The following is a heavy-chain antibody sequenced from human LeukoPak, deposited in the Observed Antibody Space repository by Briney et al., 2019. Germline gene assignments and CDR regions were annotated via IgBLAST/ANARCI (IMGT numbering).Heavy chain of an antibody. CDR2: IKPSGGDT. V-gene: IGHV1-46*01. J-gene: IGHJ4*02. CDR1: GYTFTDYN. Sequence: GASVKVSCKTSGYTFTDYNLHWVRQAPGQRLEWMGIIKPSGGDTSYAQTFQGRVTMTRDTSTSTAYMELRSLRFDDTAVYYCARDYQTEAPDYWGQGTLVTVSS. CDR3: ARDYQTEAPDY.